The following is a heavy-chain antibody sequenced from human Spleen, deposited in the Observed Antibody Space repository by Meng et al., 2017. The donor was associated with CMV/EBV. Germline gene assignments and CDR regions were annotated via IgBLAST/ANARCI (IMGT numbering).Heavy chain of an antibody. J-gene: IGHJ5*02. Sequence: GGSLRLSCVASGFSFDDYAMHWVQQAPGKGLEWVSGISWNRGSIGYADSVKGRFTISRDNAKNSLYLQINSLRAEDTALYYCAKDIRPRWIVVGQSVFDPWGQGTLVTVSS. V-gene: IGHV3-9*01. CDR3: AKDIRPRWIVVGQSVFDP. CDR2: ISWNRGSI. D-gene: IGHD2-2*01. CDR1: GFSFDDYA.